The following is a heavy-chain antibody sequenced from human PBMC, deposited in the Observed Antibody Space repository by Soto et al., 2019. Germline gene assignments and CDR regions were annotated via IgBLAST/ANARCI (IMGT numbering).Heavy chain of an antibody. J-gene: IGHJ6*02. CDR2: INHSGSP. CDR1: GAPPIGSQYNYF. Sequence: XETLSLTCCLAGAPPIGSQYNYFWTWIRRRPGKGLEWIGEINHSGSPDYSPSLRGRVTISLDTSKKQFSLNLSSVTAADTALYFCARARFSQWSQDYYGLDVWGQGTTVTVTS. V-gene: IGHV4-34*01. CDR3: ARARFSQWSQDYYGLDV. D-gene: IGHD3-3*01.